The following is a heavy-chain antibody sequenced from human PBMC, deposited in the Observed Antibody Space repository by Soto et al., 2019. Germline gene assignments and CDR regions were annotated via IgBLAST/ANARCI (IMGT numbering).Heavy chain of an antibody. V-gene: IGHV1-18*01. J-gene: IGHJ6*02. D-gene: IGHD4-4*01. CDR3: ARGHTVTTAGSYYYYYYGMDV. CDR1: GYTFTSYG. Sequence: ASVKVSCKASGYTFTSYGISWVRQAPGQGLEWMGWISAYNGNTNYAQKLQGRVTMTTDTSTSTAYMGLRSLRSDDTAVYYCARGHTVTTAGSYYYYYYGMDVWGQGTTVTVSS. CDR2: ISAYNGNT.